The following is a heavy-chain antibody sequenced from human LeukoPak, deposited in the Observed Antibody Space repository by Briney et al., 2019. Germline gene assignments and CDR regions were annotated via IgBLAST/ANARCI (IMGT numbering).Heavy chain of an antibody. Sequence: GGSLRLSCAASGFTFISYWTHWVRQAPGKGLVWVSRINSDGSTTNYADSVKGRFTISRDSAEKTVYLQMNSLRVEDTAVYYCARGFDAFDIWGQGTMVTVSS. CDR3: ARGFDAFDI. CDR2: INSDGSTT. J-gene: IGHJ3*02. CDR1: GFTFISYW. V-gene: IGHV3-74*01.